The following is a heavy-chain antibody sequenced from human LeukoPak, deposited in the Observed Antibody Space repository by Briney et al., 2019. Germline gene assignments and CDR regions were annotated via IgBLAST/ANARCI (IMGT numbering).Heavy chain of an antibody. V-gene: IGHV4-39*01. CDR2: IYYSGST. Sequence: SETLSLTCTVSGGSISSSSYYWGWIRQPPGKGLEWIGSIYYSGSTYYNPSLKSRVTISVDTSKNQFSLKLSSVTAADTAVYYCARQEIGLRSFDPWGQGTLVTVSS. J-gene: IGHJ5*02. CDR1: GGSISSSSYY. D-gene: IGHD3/OR15-3a*01. CDR3: ARQEIGLRSFDP.